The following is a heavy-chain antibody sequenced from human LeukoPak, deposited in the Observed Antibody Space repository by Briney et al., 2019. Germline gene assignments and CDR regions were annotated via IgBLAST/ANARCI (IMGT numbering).Heavy chain of an antibody. D-gene: IGHD3-16*02. CDR2: INHCGST. J-gene: IGHJ6*03. V-gene: IGHV4-34*01. CDR1: GPSFRGYY. Sequence: PSETLSLACAVYGPSFRGYYCSSGPQPPRRGQGWDGAINHCGSTNYNPSLKSRVTISVDTSKNQFSLKLSSVTAADTAVYYCARVPRRRGSYRPPYYMDVWGKGTTVTVSS. CDR3: ARVPRRRGSYRPPYYMDV.